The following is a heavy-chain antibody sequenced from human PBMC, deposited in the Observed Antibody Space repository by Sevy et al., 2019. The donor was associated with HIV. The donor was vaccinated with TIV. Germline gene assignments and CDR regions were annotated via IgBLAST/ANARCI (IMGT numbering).Heavy chain of an antibody. D-gene: IGHD1-7*01. CDR2: ISNSGSTI. V-gene: IGHV3-11*01. Sequence: GGSLRLSCAASGFTFSDYYMSWIRQAPGKGLEWVSYISNSGSTIYYADSVKGRFTNSRDNAKNSLYLQMNSLRAEDTAVDYCARAITGTTFPYYGMDVWGQGTTVTVSS. CDR3: ARAITGTTFPYYGMDV. CDR1: GFTFSDYY. J-gene: IGHJ6*01.